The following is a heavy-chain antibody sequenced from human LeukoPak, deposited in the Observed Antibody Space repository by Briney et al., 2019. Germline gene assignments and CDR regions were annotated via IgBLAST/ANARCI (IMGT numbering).Heavy chain of an antibody. D-gene: IGHD6-6*01. J-gene: IGHJ4*02. V-gene: IGHV4-61*01. CDR2: IYYSGST. Sequence: NPSETLSLTCSVSGYSISSGYYWSWIRQPPGKGLEWIAYIYYSGSTNYNPSLKSRVTISVNTSKKQFSLKLNSVTAADTAIYYCARGGAVRPFDYWGQGTLVTVSS. CDR3: ARGGAVRPFDY. CDR1: GYSISSGYY.